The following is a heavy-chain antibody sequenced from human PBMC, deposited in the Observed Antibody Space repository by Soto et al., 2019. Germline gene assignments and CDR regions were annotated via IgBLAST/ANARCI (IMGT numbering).Heavy chain of an antibody. V-gene: IGHV1-8*01. Sequence: ASVKVSCKASGYTFTSYDINWVRQATGQGLEGKGWMNPNSGKKGYAQKIQGRVTMTRNTSISTAYMELSSLSSEDTAVYYFARGSGRITIFGVVIMYWFDPWGQGTLVTVSS. CDR1: GYTFTSYD. D-gene: IGHD3-3*01. CDR2: MNPNSGKK. J-gene: IGHJ5*02. CDR3: ARGSGRITIFGVVIMYWFDP.